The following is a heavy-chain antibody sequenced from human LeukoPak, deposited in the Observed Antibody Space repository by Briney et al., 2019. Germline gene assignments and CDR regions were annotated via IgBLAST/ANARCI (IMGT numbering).Heavy chain of an antibody. D-gene: IGHD3-3*01. CDR1: GFTFSSYA. V-gene: IGHV3-30*04. Sequence: GGSLRLSCAASGFTFSSYAMHWVRRAPGKGLEWVAVISYDGSNKYYADSVKGRFTISRDNSKNTLYLQMNSLRAEDTAVYYCASEIIFGSFDYWGQGTLVTVSS. CDR3: ASEIIFGSFDY. J-gene: IGHJ4*02. CDR2: ISYDGSNK.